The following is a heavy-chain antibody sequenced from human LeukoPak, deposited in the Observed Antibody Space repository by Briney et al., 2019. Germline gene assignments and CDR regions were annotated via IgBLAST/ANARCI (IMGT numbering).Heavy chain of an antibody. CDR2: TIPIFGTA. V-gene: IGHV1-69*05. D-gene: IGHD3-16*02. Sequence: SVKVSCKASGGTFSSYAISWVRQAPGQGLEWMGGTIPIFGTANYAQKFQGRVTITTDESTSTAYMELSGLRSEDTAVYYCARSPLDEELSLSRWGQGTLVTVSS. CDR3: ARSPLDEELSLSR. J-gene: IGHJ4*02. CDR1: GGTFSSYA.